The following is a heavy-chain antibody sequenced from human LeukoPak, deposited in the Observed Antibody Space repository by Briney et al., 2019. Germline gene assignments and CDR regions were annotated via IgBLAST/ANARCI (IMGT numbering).Heavy chain of an antibody. CDR2: FHTRGST. Sequence: SETLSLTCTVSRGSISSGNYYWSWIRQPAGKGLEWIGRFHTRGSTNYNPSLKSRVIISVDTSKNQFSLKLSSVTAADTAVYYCARAGFRCSGGSCYFDYWGQGTLVTVSS. J-gene: IGHJ4*02. CDR1: RGSISSGNYY. D-gene: IGHD2-15*01. CDR3: ARAGFRCSGGSCYFDY. V-gene: IGHV4-61*02.